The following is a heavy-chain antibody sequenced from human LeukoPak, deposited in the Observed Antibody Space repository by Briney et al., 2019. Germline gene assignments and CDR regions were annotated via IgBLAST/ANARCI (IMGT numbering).Heavy chain of an antibody. D-gene: IGHD2-15*01. Sequence: GGSLRLSCAASGYTFSDYYMNWIRQAPGKGLEWVSYISSSRSYINYADSVKGRFTISRDNSKNTLYLQMNSLRAEDTAVYYCARALGYCSGGSCYPSYYYYGMDVWGKGTTVTVSS. CDR1: GYTFSDYY. CDR2: ISSSRSYI. CDR3: ARALGYCSGGSCYPSYYYYGMDV. J-gene: IGHJ6*04. V-gene: IGHV3-11*06.